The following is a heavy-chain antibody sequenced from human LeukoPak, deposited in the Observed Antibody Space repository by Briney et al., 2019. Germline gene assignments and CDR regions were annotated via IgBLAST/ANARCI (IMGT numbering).Heavy chain of an antibody. CDR2: ISGSGGST. V-gene: IGHV3-23*01. CDR3: TTDPEYDGGY. Sequence: PGGSLRLSCAVSGFTFSSYAMSWVRQAPGKGLEWVSAISGSGGSTYYADSVKGRFTISRDNSKNTLYLQMNSLKTEDTAVYYCTTDPEYDGGYWGQGTLVTVSS. CDR1: GFTFSSYA. J-gene: IGHJ4*02. D-gene: IGHD2/OR15-2a*01.